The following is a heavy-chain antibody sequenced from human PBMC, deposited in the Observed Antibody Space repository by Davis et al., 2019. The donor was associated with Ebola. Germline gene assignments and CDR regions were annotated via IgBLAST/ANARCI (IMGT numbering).Heavy chain of an antibody. CDR1: GSSFTSYW. Sequence: PGGSLRLSCKGSGSSFTSYWIGWVRQLPGKGLEWMGIIYPGDSDTRYSPSFQGHVTFSADKSTNTAYLQWGNLRASDTAMYFCARRGETGMFRRGVFDVWGQGTVVTVSS. CDR2: IYPGDSDT. V-gene: IGHV5-51*01. CDR3: ARRGETGMFRRGVFDV. J-gene: IGHJ3*01. D-gene: IGHD3-10*01.